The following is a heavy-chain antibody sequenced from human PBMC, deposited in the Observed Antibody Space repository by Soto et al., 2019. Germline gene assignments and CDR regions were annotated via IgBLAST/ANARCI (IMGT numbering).Heavy chain of an antibody. V-gene: IGHV4-31*03. D-gene: IGHD2-8*01. CDR3: ARAGFDCTNGVCCRGSNVFDY. CDR2: IYYSGST. CDR1: GGSISSGGYY. Sequence: SETLSLTCTVSGGSISSGGYYWSWIRQHPGKGLEWIGYIYYSGSTYYNPSLKSRVTISVDTSKNQFSLKLSSVTAADTAVYYCARAGFDCTNGVCCRGSNVFDYWGQGTLVTVSS. J-gene: IGHJ4*02.